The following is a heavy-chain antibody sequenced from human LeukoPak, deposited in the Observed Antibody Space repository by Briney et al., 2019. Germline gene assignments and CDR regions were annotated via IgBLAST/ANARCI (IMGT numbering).Heavy chain of an antibody. Sequence: HSETLSLTCTVSGGSISSYYWSWIRQPPGKGLEWIGEINHSGTTKYNPSLKSRVTISVDTSKNQFSLKLSSVTAADTSVYYCARGSSGWYPYWYYYMDVWGKGTTVTVSS. CDR3: ARGSSGWYPYWYYYMDV. CDR1: GGSISSYY. D-gene: IGHD6-19*01. V-gene: IGHV4-34*01. CDR2: INHSGTT. J-gene: IGHJ6*03.